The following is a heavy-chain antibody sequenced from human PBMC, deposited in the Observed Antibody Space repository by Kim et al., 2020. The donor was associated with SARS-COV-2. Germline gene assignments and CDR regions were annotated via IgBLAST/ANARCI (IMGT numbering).Heavy chain of an antibody. Sequence: GGSLRLSCVASGFTFTDYYMDWARQAPGKGLEWVGRIRNSANFYSTSYAVSVQGRFTISRDNSKNLLFLQMTRLKTDDTAVYYCARGLRFFDLATWGQGTTVTVSS. CDR2: IRNSANFYST. CDR1: GFTFTDYY. D-gene: IGHD3-9*01. CDR3: ARGLRFFDLAT. V-gene: IGHV3-72*01. J-gene: IGHJ6*02.